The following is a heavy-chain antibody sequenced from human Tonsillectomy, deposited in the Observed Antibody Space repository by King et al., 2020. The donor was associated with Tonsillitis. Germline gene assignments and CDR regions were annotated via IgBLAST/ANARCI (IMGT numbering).Heavy chain of an antibody. CDR1: GFTFSSYG. D-gene: IGHD4-11*01. CDR2: ISYDGSNK. Sequence: QLVQSGGGVVQPGRSLRLSCAASGFTFSSYGMHWVRQAPGKGLEWVAVISYDGSNKNHADSVKGRFTISRDNSKNTLYLQMNSRRAEDTAVYYCAKEYSNYVWGFDYWGQGTLVTVSS. V-gene: IGHV3-30*18. J-gene: IGHJ4*02. CDR3: AKEYSNYVWGFDY.